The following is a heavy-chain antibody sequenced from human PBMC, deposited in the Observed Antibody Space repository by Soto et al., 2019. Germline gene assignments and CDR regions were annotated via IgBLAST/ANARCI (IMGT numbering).Heavy chain of an antibody. D-gene: IGHD4-17*01. V-gene: IGHV1-69*13. J-gene: IGHJ5*02. CDR3: ARGPANYGGNSGSVYNWFDP. CDR1: GGTFSSYA. Sequence: SVKVSCKASGGTFSSYAISWVRQAPGQGLERMGGIIPIFGTANYAQKFQGRVTITADESTSTAYMELSSLRSEDTAVYYCARGPANYGGNSGSVYNWFDPWGQGTLVTVSS. CDR2: IIPIFGTA.